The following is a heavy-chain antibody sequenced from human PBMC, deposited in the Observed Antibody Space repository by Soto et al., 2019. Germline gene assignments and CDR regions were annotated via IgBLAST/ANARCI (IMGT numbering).Heavy chain of an antibody. CDR1: GFTFSNYA. CDR3: AKQVRDRTSSPYYFDY. Sequence: VGSLRLSCAASGFTFSNYALSWVRQAPGKGLEWVSAISSAGNTYYSDSVKGRFTISRDNSKNKLSLQMDSLRAEDTAVYYCAKQVRDRTSSPYYFDYWRRGTLVTVSS. J-gene: IGHJ4*02. V-gene: IGHV3-23*01. CDR2: ISSAGNT. D-gene: IGHD6-6*01.